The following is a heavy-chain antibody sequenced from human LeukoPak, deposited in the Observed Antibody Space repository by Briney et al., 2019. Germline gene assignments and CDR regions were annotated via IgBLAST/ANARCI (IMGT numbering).Heavy chain of an antibody. D-gene: IGHD1-14*01. CDR2: LYSDGNT. J-gene: IGHJ4*02. Sequence: GGSLRLSCAASGFTVITNDMTWVRQAPGKGLEWVSVLYSDGNTKYADSVQGQFTISRDNSKNTLYLEMNSLSPDDTAVYYCARGVEPLAANTLAYWGQGTLVTVSS. V-gene: IGHV3-53*01. CDR3: ARGVEPLAANTLAY. CDR1: GFTVITND.